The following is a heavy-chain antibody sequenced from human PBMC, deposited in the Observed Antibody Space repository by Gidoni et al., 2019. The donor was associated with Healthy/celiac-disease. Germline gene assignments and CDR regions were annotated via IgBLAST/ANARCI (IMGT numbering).Heavy chain of an antibody. D-gene: IGHD3-22*01. CDR2: IRSKDNSDAT. CDR3: TRHSGYYYDSSEPPDAFDI. CDR1: GFTFSGSA. J-gene: IGHJ3*02. Sequence: EVQLVESGGGLVQPGGSLKLSCAASGFTFSGSAMHWVRQASGKGLEWVGRIRSKDNSDATADAASVKGRFTISRDDSKNTAYLQMNSLKTEDTAVYYCTRHSGYYYDSSEPPDAFDIWGQGTMVTVSS. V-gene: IGHV3-73*02.